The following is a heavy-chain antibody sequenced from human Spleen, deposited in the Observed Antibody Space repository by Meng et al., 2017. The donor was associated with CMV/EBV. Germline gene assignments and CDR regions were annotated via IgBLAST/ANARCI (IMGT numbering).Heavy chain of an antibody. CDR2: IIPIIGMA. D-gene: IGHD3-22*01. CDR1: GGTFTRYA. CDR3: TRVDDSSGLYYFDY. Sequence: SGGTFTRYAFSWVRQVPGQGLEWMGGIIPIIGMANYAQKFQGRVTITADKSTSTAYMELSGLRSEDTAMYYCTRVDDSSGLYYFDYWGQGTLVTVSS. V-gene: IGHV1-69*10. J-gene: IGHJ4*02.